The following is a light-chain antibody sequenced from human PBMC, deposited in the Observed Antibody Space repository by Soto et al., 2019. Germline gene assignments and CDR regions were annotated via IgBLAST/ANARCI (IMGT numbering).Light chain of an antibody. J-gene: IGKJ3*01. CDR3: QQANAFPFT. CDR1: QYISTW. Sequence: DIQMTQSPSSVSASVGDRVTITCRASQYISTWLAWYQQKPGQGPKLLVYAASILQSGVPSRFSGSGSGTSFSLTISSLQPEDLATYYCQQANAFPFTLGPGITVHIK. V-gene: IGKV1D-12*01. CDR2: AAS.